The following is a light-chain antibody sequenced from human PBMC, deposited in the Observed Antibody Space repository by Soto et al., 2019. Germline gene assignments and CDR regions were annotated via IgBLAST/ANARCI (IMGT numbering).Light chain of an antibody. J-gene: IGKJ4*01. Sequence: DIQLTQSPSFLSASVGDRLTITCRASQSISSWLAWYQQRPGKAPKLLIFDASSLESGVPSRFSGSGFGTEFTLTISSLQPEDFGTYYCLQHNSYPLSFGGGTKVDI. CDR3: LQHNSYPLS. CDR2: DAS. CDR1: QSISSW. V-gene: IGKV1-5*01.